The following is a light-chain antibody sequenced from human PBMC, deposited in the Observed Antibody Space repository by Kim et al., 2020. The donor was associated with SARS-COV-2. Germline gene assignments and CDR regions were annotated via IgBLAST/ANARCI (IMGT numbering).Light chain of an antibody. J-gene: IGKJ1*01. Sequence: EIVMTQSPATLSVSPGERATLSCRVSQSVSINLAWYQQNPGQAPRLLIYAASTRATGVPARFSGSGSGTEFTLTISSLQSEDFAVYYCQQYNNWPPWTFGQGTKVDIK. CDR2: AAS. CDR1: QSVSIN. V-gene: IGKV3-15*01. CDR3: QQYNNWPPWT.